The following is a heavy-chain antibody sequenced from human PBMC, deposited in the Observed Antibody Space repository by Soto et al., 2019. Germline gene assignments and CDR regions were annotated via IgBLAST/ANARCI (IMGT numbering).Heavy chain of an antibody. CDR1: GFSLSDHY. Sequence: GSLRLSCAASGFSLSDHYMDWVRQAPGKGLEWVGRTGDKASGYTTDYAASVKGRFTISRDDSETSFYLQMSSLKTEDTAVYYCVRTMGAATNSWGQGTLVTVSS. D-gene: IGHD2-15*01. J-gene: IGHJ4*02. V-gene: IGHV3-72*01. CDR3: VRTMGAATNS. CDR2: TGDKASGYTT.